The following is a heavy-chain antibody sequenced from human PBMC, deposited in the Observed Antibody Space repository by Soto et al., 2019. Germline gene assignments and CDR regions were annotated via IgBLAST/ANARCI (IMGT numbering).Heavy chain of an antibody. Sequence: GESLKISCKGSGYSFTSYWISWVRQMPGKGLEWMGRIDPSDSYTNYSPSFQGHVTISADKSISTAYLQWSSLKASDTAMYYCARHTTSSTSFFSFDYWGQGTLVTVS. D-gene: IGHD2-2*01. CDR2: IDPSDSYT. CDR3: ARHTTSSTSFFSFDY. CDR1: GYSFTSYW. J-gene: IGHJ4*02. V-gene: IGHV5-10-1*01.